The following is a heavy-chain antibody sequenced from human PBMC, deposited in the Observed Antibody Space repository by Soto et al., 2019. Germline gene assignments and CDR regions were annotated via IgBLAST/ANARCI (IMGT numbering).Heavy chain of an antibody. J-gene: IGHJ6*02. CDR2: IDCDDYK. Sequence: CGRTLGNPTRTFPLTCIFPGCSLTTSGMCVSWMPQPPGTALEWLALIDCDDYKYYSTSLKTRLTISKDTSKNQLALTMTNMDPVDTATYYCARITSCYPYSYYYGMDVWGQGTTVTVSS. CDR3: ARITSCYPYSYYYGMDV. CDR1: GCSLTTSGMC. D-gene: IGHD2-2*01. V-gene: IGHV2-70*01.